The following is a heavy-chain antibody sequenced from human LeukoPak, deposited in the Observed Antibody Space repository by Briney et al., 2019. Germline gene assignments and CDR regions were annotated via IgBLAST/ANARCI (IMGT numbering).Heavy chain of an antibody. V-gene: IGHV4-31*01. Sequence: SETLSLTCTVSGGSISSGGYYWSWIRRHPGKGLEWTGYIYYSGSTYYNPSLKSPVTISVATSKNQFSLKPSSVTAADTAVYYCVSGSSGWLCFQHWGQGTLVTVSP. CDR2: IYYSGST. CDR3: VSGSSGWLCFQH. J-gene: IGHJ1*01. CDR1: GGSISSGGYY. D-gene: IGHD6-19*01.